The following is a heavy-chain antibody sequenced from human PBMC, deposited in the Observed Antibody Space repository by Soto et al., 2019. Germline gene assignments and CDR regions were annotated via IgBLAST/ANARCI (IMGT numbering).Heavy chain of an antibody. Sequence: SLETLSLTCTVSGGSISSGDYFWSWIRQPPGKGLEWIGYIYYSGSTYYNPSLKSRLTISVDTSKNQFSLKLNSVTAADTAVYYCARDLRYCTNGVCHYYFDYWGQGTLVTVPQ. CDR3: ARDLRYCTNGVCHYYFDY. J-gene: IGHJ4*02. CDR2: IYYSGST. CDR1: GGSISSGDYF. V-gene: IGHV4-30-4*01. D-gene: IGHD2-8*01.